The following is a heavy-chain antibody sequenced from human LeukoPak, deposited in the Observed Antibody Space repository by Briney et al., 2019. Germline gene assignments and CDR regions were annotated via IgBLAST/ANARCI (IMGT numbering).Heavy chain of an antibody. CDR1: GGSMSSYF. Sequence: SETLSLTCLVSGGSMSSYFWSWIRQPAGKGLEWIGRFYSSGNNNYNPSLRSRVTMSADTSKNQFSLELTSVTAADTAVYYCARVEGQWLVSYDWGQGTLVTVSS. V-gene: IGHV4-4*07. CDR3: ARVEGQWLVSYD. D-gene: IGHD6-19*01. CDR2: FYSSGNN. J-gene: IGHJ4*02.